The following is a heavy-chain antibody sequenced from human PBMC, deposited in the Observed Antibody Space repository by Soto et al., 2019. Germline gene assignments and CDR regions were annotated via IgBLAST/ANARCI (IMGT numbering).Heavy chain of an antibody. D-gene: IGHD5-12*01. CDR3: ARIEMATPYFDY. J-gene: IGHJ4*02. CDR1: GFTFSSYA. CDR2: ISGSGGST. Sequence: GGSLRLSCAASGFTFSSYAMSWVRQAPGKGLEWVSAISGSGGSTYYADSVKGRFTISRDNSKNTLYLQMNSLRAEDTAVYYCARIEMATPYFDYWGQGTLVTVYS. V-gene: IGHV3-23*01.